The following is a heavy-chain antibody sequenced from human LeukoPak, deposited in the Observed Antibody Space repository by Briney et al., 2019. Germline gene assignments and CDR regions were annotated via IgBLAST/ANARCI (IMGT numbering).Heavy chain of an antibody. Sequence: SGGSLRLSCAASGFTFIRYAMSWVRQAPGKGLEWVSLISNSDGSTYYADSVKGRFTISRDNSKSTLYLRMSSLGADDTAVYYCAKLTDSWGQGTLVSVSS. CDR3: AKLTDS. J-gene: IGHJ5*01. CDR1: GFTFIRYA. V-gene: IGHV3-23*01. CDR2: ISNSDGST.